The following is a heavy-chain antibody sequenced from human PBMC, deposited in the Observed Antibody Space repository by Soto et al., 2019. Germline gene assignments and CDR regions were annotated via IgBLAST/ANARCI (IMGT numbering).Heavy chain of an antibody. CDR2: IYYSGST. CDR3: ARDGGGWGISH. Sequence: SETLSLTCTVSGGSISSYYWSWIRQPPGKGLEWIGYIYYSGSTNYNPSLKSRVTISVDTSKNQFSLKLSSVTAADTAVYYCARDGGGWGISHWGQGTLVTVSS. V-gene: IGHV4-59*01. D-gene: IGHD3-16*01. J-gene: IGHJ4*02. CDR1: GGSISSYY.